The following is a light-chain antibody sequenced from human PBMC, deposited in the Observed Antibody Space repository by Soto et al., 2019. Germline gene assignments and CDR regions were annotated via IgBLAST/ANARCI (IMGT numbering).Light chain of an antibody. CDR1: SSDVGGYNY. V-gene: IGLV2-14*01. CDR3: SSYTCSSTGV. J-gene: IGLJ2*01. Sequence: QSALTQPASVSGSPGQSITISCTGTSSDVGGYNYVSWYQQHPGKAPKLMIYEVSNRPSGVSNRFSGSKSGNTASLTISGLQAEDEADYYCSSYTCSSTGVFGGVTKLTVL. CDR2: EVS.